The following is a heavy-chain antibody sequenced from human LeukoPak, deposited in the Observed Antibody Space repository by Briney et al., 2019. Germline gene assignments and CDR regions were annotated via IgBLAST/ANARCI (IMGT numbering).Heavy chain of an antibody. D-gene: IGHD4-17*01. V-gene: IGHV4-59*08. CDR2: ISYSGST. J-gene: IGHJ4*02. CDR3: ARGLGLTAVTEYYFDY. Sequence: PSETLSLTCTVSGDSVSIYYWSWIRQPPGKGLEWIGYISYSGSTNYNPSLKRRVTISVDTSNNQFSLKLSSVTAADTAVYYCARGLGLTAVTEYYFDYWGQGTLVTVSS. CDR1: GDSVSIYY.